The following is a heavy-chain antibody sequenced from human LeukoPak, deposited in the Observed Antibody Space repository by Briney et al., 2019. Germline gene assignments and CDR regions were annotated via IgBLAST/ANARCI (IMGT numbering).Heavy chain of an antibody. CDR2: IRNKAYGGTT. CDR3: TRDLYPDAFDI. CDR1: GCTFGDYA. J-gene: IGHJ3*02. Sequence: PGGTLRLSCTASGCTFGDYAMSWFRQAPGKGLEWVGFIRNKAYGGTTEYAASVKGRFTISRDDSKSIAYLQMNSLKTEDTAVYYCTRDLYPDAFDIWGQGTMVTVSS. V-gene: IGHV3-49*03. D-gene: IGHD2-15*01.